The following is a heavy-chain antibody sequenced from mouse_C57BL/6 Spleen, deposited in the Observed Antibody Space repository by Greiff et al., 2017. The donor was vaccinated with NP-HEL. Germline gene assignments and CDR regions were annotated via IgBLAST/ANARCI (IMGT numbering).Heavy chain of an antibody. Sequence: QVQLQQSGAELVKPGASVKISCKASGYAFSSYWMNWVKQRPGKGLEWIGQIYPGDGDTNYNGKFKGKATLTADKSSSTAYMQLSCLTSEDSAVYFCARHYYSNYVKYAMDYWGQGTSVTVSS. V-gene: IGHV1-80*01. J-gene: IGHJ4*01. CDR2: IYPGDGDT. CDR3: ARHYYSNYVKYAMDY. D-gene: IGHD2-5*01. CDR1: GYAFSSYW.